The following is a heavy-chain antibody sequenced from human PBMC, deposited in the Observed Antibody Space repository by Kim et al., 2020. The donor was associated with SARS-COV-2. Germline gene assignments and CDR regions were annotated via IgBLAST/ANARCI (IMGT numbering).Heavy chain of an antibody. Sequence: GGSLRLSCAASGFTFSSYAMSWVRQAPGKGLEWVSAISGSGGSTYYADPVTGRFTISRDNSKKTLYLQMNSLRAEDTAVYYCAKVPSTHSVNDAVYWGPGTLVTVSS. V-gene: IGHV3-23*01. CDR1: GFTFSSYA. J-gene: IGHJ4*02. CDR2: ISGSGGST. D-gene: IGHD2-2*01. CDR3: AKVPSTHSVNDAVY.